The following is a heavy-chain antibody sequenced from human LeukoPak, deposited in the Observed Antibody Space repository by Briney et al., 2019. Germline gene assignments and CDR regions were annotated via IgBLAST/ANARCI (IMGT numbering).Heavy chain of an antibody. J-gene: IGHJ5*02. CDR1: GFTFSIYW. CDR2: ITHDVNET. CDR3: ASDYGLDGSGWYP. Sequence: GGSRRLSCAASGFTFSIYWISWVRQAPGKGLEWVAKITHDVNETYYRNSVKGRLTISRDNAKNSLYLQMNSLSAEDTVLYYCASDYGLDGSGWYPWGQGTLVTVSS. D-gene: IGHD6-19*01. V-gene: IGHV3-7*03.